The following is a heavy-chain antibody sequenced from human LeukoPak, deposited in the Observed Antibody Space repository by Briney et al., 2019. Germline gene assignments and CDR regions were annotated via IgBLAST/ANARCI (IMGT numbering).Heavy chain of an antibody. V-gene: IGHV1-46*01. J-gene: IGHJ4*02. CDR1: GYTFTSYY. CDR3: AREGPGSGCFFDY. CDR2: INPSGGST. Sequence: ASVKVSFKASGYTFTSYYMHWLRQAPGQGLEWMGIINPSGGSTNYAQKFQGRVTMTRDTSTSTVFMEVNSLRSEDTAMYYCAREGPGSGCFFDYWGQGTLVTVSS. D-gene: IGHD6-19*01.